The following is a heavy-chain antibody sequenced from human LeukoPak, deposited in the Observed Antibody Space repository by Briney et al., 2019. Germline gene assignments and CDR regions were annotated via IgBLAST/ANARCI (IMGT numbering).Heavy chain of an antibody. CDR3: ARGCLEWLLSGYYYYYYMDV. CDR1: GGSISSYY. V-gene: IGHV4-59*01. Sequence: PSETLSLTCTVSGGSISSYYWSWIRQPPGKGLEWIGYIYYSGSTNYNPSLKSRVTISVDTSKNQFSLKLSSVTAADTAVYYCARGCLEWLLSGYYYYYYMDVWGKGTTVTVSS. J-gene: IGHJ6*03. CDR2: IYYSGST. D-gene: IGHD3-3*01.